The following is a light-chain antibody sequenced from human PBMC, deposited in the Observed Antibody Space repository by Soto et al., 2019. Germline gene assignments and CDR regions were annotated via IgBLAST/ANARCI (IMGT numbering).Light chain of an antibody. Sequence: QSVLTQSPSASASLGASVKLTYTLSSGHGNYVIAWHQQQPEKGPRYLMKVKSDGSHNKGDGIPDRFSGSSSGAERYLAISSLQSEDEADYYCQTWDTGIVVFGGGTKVTVL. J-gene: IGLJ2*01. CDR3: QTWDTGIVV. CDR1: SGHGNYV. CDR2: VKSDGSH. V-gene: IGLV4-69*01.